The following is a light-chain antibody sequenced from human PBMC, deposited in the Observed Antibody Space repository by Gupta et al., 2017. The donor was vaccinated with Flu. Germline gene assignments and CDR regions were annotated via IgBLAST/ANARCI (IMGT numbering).Light chain of an antibody. V-gene: IGKV3-11*01. CDR1: QSVSSY. J-gene: IGKJ4*01. CDR2: DAS. CDR3: QQLRT. Sequence: FTQSPATLSLSPGERATLSCRASQSVSSYLAWYQQKPGQAPRLLIYDASNRATGIPARFSGSGSGTDFTLTISSLEPEDFAVYYCQQLRTFGGGTKVEIK.